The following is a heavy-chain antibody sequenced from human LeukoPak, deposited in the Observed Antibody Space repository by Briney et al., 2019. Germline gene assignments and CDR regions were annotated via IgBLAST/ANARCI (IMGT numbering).Heavy chain of an antibody. CDR2: ISYDGSNK. V-gene: IGHV3-30*18. CDR1: GFTFSSYG. J-gene: IGHJ4*02. D-gene: IGHD6-19*01. CDR3: AKPSGWYLYYFHY. Sequence: GGSLRLSCAASGFTFSSYGMHWVRQAPGKGLEWVAVISYDGSNKYYADSVKGRFTISRDNSKNTLYLQMNSLRAENTAVYYCAKPSGWYLYYFHYWGQGTLVTVSS.